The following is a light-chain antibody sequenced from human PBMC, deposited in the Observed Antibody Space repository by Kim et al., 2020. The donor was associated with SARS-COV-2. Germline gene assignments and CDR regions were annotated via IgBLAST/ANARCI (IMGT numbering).Light chain of an antibody. J-gene: IGLJ1*01. CDR3: SSYTSSSTSRV. CDR1: SSDLGGYNY. V-gene: IGLV2-14*03. Sequence: QSALTQPASVSGSPGQSITISCTGTSSDLGGYNYVSWYQQHPAKAPKLMIYDVSNRPSGVSNRFSASKSGNTASLTISGLQPEDEADYYCSSYTSSSTSRVFGTGTKVTVL. CDR2: DVS.